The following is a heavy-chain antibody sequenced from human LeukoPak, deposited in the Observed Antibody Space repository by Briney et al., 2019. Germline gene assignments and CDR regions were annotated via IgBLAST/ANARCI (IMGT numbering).Heavy chain of an antibody. CDR3: ARDNLGGATKINWFDP. CDR1: GYTFTSYA. J-gene: IGHJ5*02. V-gene: IGHV1-69*13. Sequence: GASVKVSCKASGYTFTSYAMNWVRQAPGQGLEWMGGIIPIFGTANYAQKFQGRVTITADESTSTAYMELSSLRSEDTAVYYCARDNLGGATKINWFDPWGQGTLVTVSS. CDR2: IIPIFGTA. D-gene: IGHD1-26*01.